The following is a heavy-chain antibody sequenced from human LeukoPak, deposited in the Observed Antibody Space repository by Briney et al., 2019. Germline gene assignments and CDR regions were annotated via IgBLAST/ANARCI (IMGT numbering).Heavy chain of an antibody. J-gene: IGHJ5*02. Sequence: GGSLRLSCAASGFTFSSYNMNWVRQAPGKGLEWVSYISSSSSVIYYADSVKGRFTISRDNSKNTLYLQMNSLRAEDTAVYFCAKDDYYDSSGDPNWFDPWGQGTLVTVSS. CDR3: AKDDYYDSSGDPNWFDP. D-gene: IGHD3-22*01. CDR2: ISSSSSVI. V-gene: IGHV3-48*01. CDR1: GFTFSSYN.